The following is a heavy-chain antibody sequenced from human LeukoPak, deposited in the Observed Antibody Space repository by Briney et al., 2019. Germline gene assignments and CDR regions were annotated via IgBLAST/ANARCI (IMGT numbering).Heavy chain of an antibody. V-gene: IGHV1-69*05. CDR3: ARAGEYYYDSSGYYFDY. J-gene: IGHJ4*02. CDR1: GGTFSSYA. Sequence: GASVTVSCKASGGTFSSYAISWVRQAPGQGLEWMGGIIPIFGTANYAQKFQGRVTITTDESTSTAYMGLSSLRSEDTAVYYCARAGEYYYDSSGYYFDYWGQGTLVTVSS. CDR2: IIPIFGTA. D-gene: IGHD3-22*01.